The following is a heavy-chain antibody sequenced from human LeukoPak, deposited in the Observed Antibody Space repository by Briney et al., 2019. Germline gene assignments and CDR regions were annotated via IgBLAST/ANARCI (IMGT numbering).Heavy chain of an antibody. CDR2: IHHSGGT. D-gene: IGHD2-2*01. V-gene: IGHV4-39*01. CDR1: GGSIIGNSTDY. CDR3: ARLNSLVVPAAPWGGKFDP. Sequence: SETLSLTCNVSGGSIIGNSTDYWGWVRQPPGKGLEWIATIHHSGGTYDNPSLKGRVTKSVDTSKNQFSLKLSSVTAADTAVYYCARLNSLVVPAAPWGGKFDPWGQGTLVTVSS. J-gene: IGHJ5*02.